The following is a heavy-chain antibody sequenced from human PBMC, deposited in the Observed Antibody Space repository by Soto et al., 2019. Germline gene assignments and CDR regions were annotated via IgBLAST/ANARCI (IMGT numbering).Heavy chain of an antibody. V-gene: IGHV4-59*01. CDR3: ARATRSDYGDYVFDY. CDR1: GGSISSYY. J-gene: IGHJ4*02. Sequence: PSETLSLTCTVSGGSISSYYWSWIRQPPGKGLEWIGYIYYSGSTNYNPSLKSRVTISVDTSKNQISLKLSSVTAADTAVYYCARATRSDYGDYVFDYWGQGTLVTVSS. D-gene: IGHD4-17*01. CDR2: IYYSGST.